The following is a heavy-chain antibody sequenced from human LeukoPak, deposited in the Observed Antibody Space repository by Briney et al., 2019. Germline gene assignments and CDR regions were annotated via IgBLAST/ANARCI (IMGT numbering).Heavy chain of an antibody. D-gene: IGHD6-13*01. J-gene: IGHJ4*02. CDR1: GFTFSSYA. CDR2: INHSGST. V-gene: IGHV4-34*01. Sequence: GSLRLSCAASGFTFSSYAMSWVRQPPGKGLEWIGEINHSGSTNYNPSLKSRVTISVDTSKNQFSLKLSSVTAADTAVYYCARGLGSSSWSWFDYWGQGTLVTVSS. CDR3: ARGLGSSSWSWFDY.